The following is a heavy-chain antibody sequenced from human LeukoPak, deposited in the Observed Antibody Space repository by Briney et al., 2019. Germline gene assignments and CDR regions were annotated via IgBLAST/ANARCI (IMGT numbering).Heavy chain of an antibody. CDR1: GFTFRHYW. CDR2: IKPDGSEK. Sequence: PGGSLRLSCTASGFTFRHYWMSWVRQASGKGLEWVANIKPDGSEKRYADTVKGRFTISRDNAENSLYLQMNSLRAEDTAVYYCARVVGTDEGADYWGQGTLVTVSS. V-gene: IGHV3-7*04. J-gene: IGHJ4*02. D-gene: IGHD1-7*01. CDR3: ARVVGTDEGADY.